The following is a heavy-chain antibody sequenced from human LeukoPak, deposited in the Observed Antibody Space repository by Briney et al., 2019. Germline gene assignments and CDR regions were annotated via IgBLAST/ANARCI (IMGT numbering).Heavy chain of an antibody. CDR3: ARGTGEDIVVVPDNNWFDP. Sequence: SQTLSLTCTVSGGSISSGGYYWSWIRQHPGKGLEWIGNIYYSRSTYYNPSLKSRVTISVDTSKNQFSLKLSSVTAADTAVYYCARGTGEDIVVVPDNNWFDPWGQGTLVTVSS. CDR1: GGSISSGGYY. V-gene: IGHV4-31*03. CDR2: IYYSRST. D-gene: IGHD2-2*01. J-gene: IGHJ5*02.